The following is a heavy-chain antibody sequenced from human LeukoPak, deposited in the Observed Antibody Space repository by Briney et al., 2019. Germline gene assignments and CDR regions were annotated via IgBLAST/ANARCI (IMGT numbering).Heavy chain of an antibody. CDR1: GGSISSYY. CDR3: ERGFRVYFDY. CDR2: IYYSVST. D-gene: IGHD3-10*01. V-gene: IGHV4-59*01. Sequence: SETLSLTCTVSGGSISSYYWSWIRQPPGKGLEWIGYIYYSVSTNYNPSLKSRVTISVDTSKNQFSLKLSSVTAADTAVYYCERGFRVYFDYWGQGTLVTVSS. J-gene: IGHJ4*02.